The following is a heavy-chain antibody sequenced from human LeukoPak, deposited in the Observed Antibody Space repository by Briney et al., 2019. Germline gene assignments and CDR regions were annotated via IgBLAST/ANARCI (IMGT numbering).Heavy chain of an antibody. CDR2: ISGSGGST. CDR1: GFTFSSYA. V-gene: IGHV3-23*01. Sequence: GGSLRLSCAASGFTFSSYAMSWVRQAPGKGLEWVSAISGSGGSTYYADSVKGRFTISRDNSKNTLYLQMNSLRAEDTAVYYCVKDQLGRDDHVDTAMGFDYWGQGTLVTVSS. D-gene: IGHD5-18*01. CDR3: VKDQLGRDDHVDTAMGFDY. J-gene: IGHJ4*02.